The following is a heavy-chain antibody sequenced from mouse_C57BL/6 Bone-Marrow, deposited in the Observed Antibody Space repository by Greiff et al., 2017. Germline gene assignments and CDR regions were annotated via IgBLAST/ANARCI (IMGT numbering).Heavy chain of an antibody. CDR3: ARRASSGYCFDY. CDR2: IYPRSGNT. CDR1: GYTFTSYG. V-gene: IGHV1-81*01. J-gene: IGHJ2*01. Sequence: VQLQQSGAELARPGASVKLSCKASGYTFTSYGISWVKQRTGQGLEWIGEIYPRSGNTYYNEKFKGKATLTADKSSSTAYMELRSLTSEDSAVYFCARRASSGYCFDYWGQGTTLTVSS. D-gene: IGHD3-2*02.